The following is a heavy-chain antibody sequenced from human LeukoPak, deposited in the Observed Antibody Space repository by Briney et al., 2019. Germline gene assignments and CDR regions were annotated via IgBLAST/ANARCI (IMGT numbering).Heavy chain of an antibody. CDR2: ISGSGANT. J-gene: IGHJ4*02. CDR3: AKDRGY. CDR1: GFSVSSNH. V-gene: IGHV3-23*01. Sequence: GGSLRLSCAASGFSVSSNHMSWVRQAPGKGLEWVSGISGSGANTYYADSVKGRFSISRDNSRNTLYLQMNSLRADDTAVYYCAKDRGYWGQGTLVTVSS.